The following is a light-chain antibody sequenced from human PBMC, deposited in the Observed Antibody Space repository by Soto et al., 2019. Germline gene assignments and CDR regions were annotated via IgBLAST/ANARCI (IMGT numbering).Light chain of an antibody. J-gene: IGKJ2*01. CDR1: QSVSSY. Sequence: EIVLTQSPATLSWSPGERATLSCRASQSVSSYLAWYQQKPGQAPRLLIYDASDRATGIPARFSGSGSGTDFTLTISSLEPEDFAVYYCQQRSNWPRSFGPGTKLEIK. V-gene: IGKV3-11*01. CDR3: QQRSNWPRS. CDR2: DAS.